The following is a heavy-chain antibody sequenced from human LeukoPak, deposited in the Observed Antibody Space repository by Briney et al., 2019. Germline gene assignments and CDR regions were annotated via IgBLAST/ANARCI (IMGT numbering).Heavy chain of an antibody. CDR2: IYYSGST. Sequence: SETLSLTCTVSGGSISSSSCYWGWIRQLPGKGLEWIGSIYYSGSTYYNPSLKSRVTISVDTSKNQFSLKLSSVTAADTAVYYCARSKGVVVPAAIRVVWFDPWGQGTLVTVSS. V-gene: IGHV4-39*07. CDR3: ARSKGVVVPAAIRVVWFDP. CDR1: GGSISSSSCY. J-gene: IGHJ5*02. D-gene: IGHD2-2*02.